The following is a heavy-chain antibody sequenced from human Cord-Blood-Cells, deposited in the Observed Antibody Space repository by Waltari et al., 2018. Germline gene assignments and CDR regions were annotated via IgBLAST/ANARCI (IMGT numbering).Heavy chain of an antibody. CDR1: GFTFSSYA. Sequence: QVQLVDSGGGVVQPGRYLRLSRAASGFTFSSYALHWFRQAPGKGREWVAVISYDGSNKYYADSVKGRFTISRDNSKNTLYLQMNSLRAEDTAVYYCRVAAAGTGFDYWGQGTLVTVSS. V-gene: IGHV3-30-3*01. CDR2: ISYDGSNK. CDR3: RVAAAGTGFDY. D-gene: IGHD6-13*01. J-gene: IGHJ4*02.